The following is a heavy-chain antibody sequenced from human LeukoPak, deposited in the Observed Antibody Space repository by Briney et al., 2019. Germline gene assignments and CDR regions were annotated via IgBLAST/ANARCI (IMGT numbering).Heavy chain of an antibody. Sequence: PSETLSLTCSVSGGSISTYYWNWIRQPPGKGLEWIGYIHYSGNTNYNPSLKSRVTISVDTSKNQFSLKLSSVTAADTAVYYCTRGEGYCGSGNFLVWWGQGTLVTVSP. CDR1: GGSISTYY. J-gene: IGHJ4*02. CDR2: IHYSGNT. D-gene: IGHD3-10*01. CDR3: TRGEGYCGSGNFLVW. V-gene: IGHV4-59*01.